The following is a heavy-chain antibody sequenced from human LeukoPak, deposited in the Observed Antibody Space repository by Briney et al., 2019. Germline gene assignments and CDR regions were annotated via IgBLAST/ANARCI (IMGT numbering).Heavy chain of an antibody. CDR2: ISYDGSNK. CDR1: GFTFSSYA. Sequence: PGRSLRLSCAASGFTFSSYAMHWVRQAPGKGLEWVAVISYDGSNKYYADSVKGRFTISRDNSKNTLYVQMNSLRGEDTAAYYCARDSSKLYCSSTSCYQYYFDYWGQGTLVTVSS. V-gene: IGHV3-30*04. J-gene: IGHJ4*02. D-gene: IGHD2-2*01. CDR3: ARDSSKLYCSSTSCYQYYFDY.